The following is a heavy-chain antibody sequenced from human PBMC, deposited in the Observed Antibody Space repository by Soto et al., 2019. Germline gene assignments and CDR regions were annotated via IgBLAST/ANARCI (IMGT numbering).Heavy chain of an antibody. CDR2: INPKSGDT. Sequence: QAQLVQSGAEVKKPGVSVKISCEASAYSFTGYYIHWVRQAPGQGLEWMGWINPKSGDTKYAQRFQGRVTMTRDTSITTAYMELTKLTSDDTALYYCARQLAYCGGDCYTEPVDYWGQGTLVTVSS. CDR3: ARQLAYCGGDCYTEPVDY. D-gene: IGHD2-21*02. CDR1: AYSFTGYY. J-gene: IGHJ4*02. V-gene: IGHV1-2*02.